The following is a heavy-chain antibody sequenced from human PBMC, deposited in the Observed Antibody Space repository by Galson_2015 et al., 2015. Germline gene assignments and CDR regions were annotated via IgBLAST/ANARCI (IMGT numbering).Heavy chain of an antibody. V-gene: IGHV3-30*18. CDR2: ISYDGSNK. D-gene: IGHD2-15*01. Sequence: SLRLSCAASGFTFSSYGMHWVRQAPGKGLEWVAVISYDGSNKYYADSVKGRFTISRDNSKNTLYLQMNSLRAEDTAVYYCAKDIGWELLPAKFDIWGQGTMVTVSS. J-gene: IGHJ3*02. CDR1: GFTFSSYG. CDR3: AKDIGWELLPAKFDI.